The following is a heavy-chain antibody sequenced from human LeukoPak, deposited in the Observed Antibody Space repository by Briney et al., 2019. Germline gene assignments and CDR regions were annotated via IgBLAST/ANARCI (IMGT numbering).Heavy chain of an antibody. D-gene: IGHD3-22*01. CDR2: IWYDGSNK. CDR3: AKDLYYDSSGSDFDH. J-gene: IGHJ4*02. Sequence: GGSLRLSCAASGFTFSSYGMHWVRQAPGKGLEWVAVIWYDGSNKYYADSVKGRFTISRDNSKNTLYLQMNSLRAEDTAVYYCAKDLYYDSSGSDFDHWGQGTLVTVSS. V-gene: IGHV3-33*06. CDR1: GFTFSSYG.